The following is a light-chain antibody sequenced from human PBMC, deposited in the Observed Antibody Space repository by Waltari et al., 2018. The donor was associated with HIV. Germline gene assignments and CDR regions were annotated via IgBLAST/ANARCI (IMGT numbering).Light chain of an antibody. V-gene: IGLV1-40*01. CDR2: GNA. J-gene: IGLJ2*01. Sequence: QSVLTQPPSVSGAPGRRVTISCTGNNSNIGANYDVHWYQQLPGTAPKLLIYGNANRPSGVPDRFAGSKSGTSASRVITGRRAEDEADYYCQSYDSSLSGSEVFGGGTKLSVL. CDR1: NSNIGANYD. CDR3: QSYDSSLSGSEV.